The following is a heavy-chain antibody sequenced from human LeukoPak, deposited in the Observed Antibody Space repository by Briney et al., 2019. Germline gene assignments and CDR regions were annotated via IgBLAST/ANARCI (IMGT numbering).Heavy chain of an antibody. V-gene: IGHV3-30*04. CDR3: ARDPSRVWFGELLNYFDY. D-gene: IGHD3-10*01. CDR1: GFTFSSYA. CDR2: ISYDGSNK. J-gene: IGHJ4*02. Sequence: GGSLRLSCAASGFTFSSYAMHWVREAPGKGLEWVAVISYDGSNKYYADSVKGRFTISRDNSKNTLYLQMNSLRAEDTAVYYCARDPSRVWFGELLNYFDYWGQGTLVTVSS.